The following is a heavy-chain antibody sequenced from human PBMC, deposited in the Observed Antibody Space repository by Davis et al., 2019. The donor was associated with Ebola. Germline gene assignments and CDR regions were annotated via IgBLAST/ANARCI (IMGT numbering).Heavy chain of an antibody. CDR3: ARAFVRQQLVRLYDY. J-gene: IGHJ4*02. Sequence: GESLKISCAASGFTFSSYWMHWVRQAPGKGLVWVSRINSDGSSTSYADSVKGRFTISRDNAKNTLYLQMNSLRAEDTAVYYCARAFVRQQLVRLYDYWGQGTLVTVSS. CDR1: GFTFSSYW. CDR2: INSDGSST. D-gene: IGHD6-13*01. V-gene: IGHV3-74*01.